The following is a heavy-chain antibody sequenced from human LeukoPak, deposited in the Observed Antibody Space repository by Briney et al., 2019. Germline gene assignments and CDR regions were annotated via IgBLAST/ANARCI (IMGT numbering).Heavy chain of an antibody. V-gene: IGHV4-34*01. CDR1: GGSLSGYY. Sequence: SETLSLTCAVYGGSLSGYYWSWIRQPPGKGLEWIGEINHSGSTNYNPSLKSRVTISVDTSKNQFSLKLSSVTAADTAVYYCARGPKIYDFWSGYAFDYCGQGTLVTVSS. CDR3: ARGPKIYDFWSGYAFDY. D-gene: IGHD3-3*01. CDR2: INHSGST. J-gene: IGHJ4*02.